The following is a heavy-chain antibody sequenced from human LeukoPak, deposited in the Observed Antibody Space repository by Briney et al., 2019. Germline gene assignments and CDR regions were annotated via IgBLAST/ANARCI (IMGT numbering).Heavy chain of an antibody. D-gene: IGHD6-13*01. CDR3: ARDVVAAPGTWDY. Sequence: RSSETLSLTCTVSGDSISNFYWSWIRQPAGKGLEWIGRTYTSGSTNYNPSLKSRVTMSVDTSKNQFSLKLSSVTAADTAVYYCARDVVAAPGTWDYWGQGTLVTVSS. CDR2: TYTSGST. V-gene: IGHV4-4*07. J-gene: IGHJ4*02. CDR1: GDSISNFY.